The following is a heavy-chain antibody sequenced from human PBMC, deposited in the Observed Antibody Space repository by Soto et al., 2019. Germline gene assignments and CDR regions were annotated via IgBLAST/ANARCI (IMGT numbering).Heavy chain of an antibody. D-gene: IGHD2-15*01. CDR1: GYTFTSYP. CDR3: AGDRGGYCSGGSCSEAWFDP. J-gene: IGHJ5*02. V-gene: IGHV1-3*04. Sequence: ASVKVSCKASGYTFTSYPIHWVRQAPGQRLEWMGWINTGNGYTKYSQKFQARVTITRDTSASTSYMQLSRLRSEDTAVYYCAGDRGGYCSGGSCSEAWFDPWGQGTLVTVSS. CDR2: INTGNGYT.